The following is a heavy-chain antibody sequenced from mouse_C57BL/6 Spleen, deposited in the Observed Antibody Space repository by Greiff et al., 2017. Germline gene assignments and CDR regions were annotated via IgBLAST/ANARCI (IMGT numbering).Heavy chain of an antibody. D-gene: IGHD4-1*01. J-gene: IGHJ4*01. CDR2: ISSGSSTI. V-gene: IGHV5-17*01. Sequence: EVKLVEPGGGLVKPGGSLKLSCAASGFTFSDYGMHWVRQAPEKGLEWVAYISSGSSTIYYADTVKGRFTISRDNAKNTLFLQMTSLRSEDTAMYYCARVTGTGAMDYWGQGTSVTVSS. CDR3: ARVTGTGAMDY. CDR1: GFTFSDYG.